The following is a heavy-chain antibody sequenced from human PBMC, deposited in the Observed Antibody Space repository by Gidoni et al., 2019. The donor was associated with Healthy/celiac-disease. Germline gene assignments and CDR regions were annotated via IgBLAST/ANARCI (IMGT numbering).Heavy chain of an antibody. CDR1: GFPFTSSA. Sequence: QMQLVQSGPALKKPGTSVQVSCKASGFPFTSSAVQWVRQARGQRLEWIGWIVVGSGNTNYAQKVQERVTITRDMSTSTAYMELSSLRSEDTAVYYWAAVDYGGNSGYYYGMDVWGQGTTVTVSS. J-gene: IGHJ6*02. D-gene: IGHD4-17*01. CDR3: AAVDYGGNSGYYYGMDV. V-gene: IGHV1-58*01. CDR2: IVVGSGNT.